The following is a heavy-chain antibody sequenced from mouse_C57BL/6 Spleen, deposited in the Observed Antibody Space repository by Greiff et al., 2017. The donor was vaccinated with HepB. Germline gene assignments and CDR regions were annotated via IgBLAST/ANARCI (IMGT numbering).Heavy chain of an antibody. CDR2: IYPGDGDT. CDR1: GYAFSSSW. Sequence: QVQLQQSGPELVKPGASVKISCKASGYAFSSSWMNWVKQRPGKGLEWIGRIYPGDGDTNYNGKFKGKATLTADKSSSTAYMQLSSLTSEDSAVYFCARDPLLLGSSGVYAMDYWGQGTSVTVTS. D-gene: IGHD1-1*01. CDR3: ARDPLLLGSSGVYAMDY. V-gene: IGHV1-82*01. J-gene: IGHJ4*01.